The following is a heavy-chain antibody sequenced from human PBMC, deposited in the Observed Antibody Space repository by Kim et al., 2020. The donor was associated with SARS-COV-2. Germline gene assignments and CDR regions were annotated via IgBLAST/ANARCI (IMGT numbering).Heavy chain of an antibody. CDR3: ARDRLLWFGELMGFMDV. D-gene: IGHD3-10*01. J-gene: IGHJ6*02. CDR2: ISSSSSYT. Sequence: GGSLRHSCAASGFTFSDYYMSWIRRAPGKGLEWVSYISSSSSYTNYADSVKGRFTISRDNAKNSLYLQMNSLRAEDTAVYYCARDRLLWFGELMGFMDVWGQGTTVTVSS. CDR1: GFTFSDYY. V-gene: IGHV3-11*05.